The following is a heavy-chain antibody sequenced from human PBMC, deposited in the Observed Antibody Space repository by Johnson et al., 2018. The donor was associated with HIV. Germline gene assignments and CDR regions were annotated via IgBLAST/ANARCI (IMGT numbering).Heavy chain of an antibody. Sequence: QVQLVESGGGVVQPGRSLRLSCAASGFTFSSYGMHWVRQAPGKGLEWVAVISYDGSNKYYADSVKGRFTISRDNSKNTLYLQMNSLRAEDTAVYYWARESGHAFEIWGQGTVVTVSS. J-gene: IGHJ3*02. D-gene: IGHD3-3*01. CDR3: ARESGHAFEI. CDR2: ISYDGSNK. CDR1: GFTFSSYG. V-gene: IGHV3-30*03.